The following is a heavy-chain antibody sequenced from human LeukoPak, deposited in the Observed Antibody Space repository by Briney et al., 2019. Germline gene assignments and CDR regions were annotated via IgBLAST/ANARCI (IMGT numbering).Heavy chain of an antibody. CDR1: GYSFTSDW. CDR2: IYPGDSDT. V-gene: IGHV5-51*01. Sequence: GESLEISCKGSGYSFTSDWIGWVRQMPGKSLEWMGIIYPGDSDTRYSPSFQGQVTISADKSISTAYLQWSSLKASDTAMYYCARQDDLSFDYWGQGTLVAVSS. CDR3: ARQDDLSFDY. J-gene: IGHJ4*02.